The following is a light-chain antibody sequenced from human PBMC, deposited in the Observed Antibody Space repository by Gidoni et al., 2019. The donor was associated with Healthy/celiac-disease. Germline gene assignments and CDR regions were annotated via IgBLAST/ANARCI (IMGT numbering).Light chain of an antibody. CDR2: VAS. Sequence: EIGLTQSPGTLSLAPGERATLSCRASQSVSSSYLAWYQQKPGQAPRLLIYVASSRATGIPDRFSGSGSGTDFTLTLSRLEPGEFAVYYCQQYGSLPRTFGQGTKVEIK. CDR3: QQYGSLPRT. CDR1: QSVSSSY. J-gene: IGKJ1*01. V-gene: IGKV3-20*01.